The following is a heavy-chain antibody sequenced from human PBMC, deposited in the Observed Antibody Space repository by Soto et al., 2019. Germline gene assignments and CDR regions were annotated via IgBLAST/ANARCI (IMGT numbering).Heavy chain of an antibody. D-gene: IGHD4-4*01. CDR3: ARHKTVTTIVWLDP. Sequence: SETLSLTCAVYGGSFSGYYWSWIRQPPGKGLEWIGEINHSGSTNYNPSLKSRVTISVDTSKNQFSLKLSSVTAADTAVYYCARHKTVTTIVWLDPWGQGTLVTVSS. V-gene: IGHV4-34*01. J-gene: IGHJ5*02. CDR2: INHSGST. CDR1: GGSFSGYY.